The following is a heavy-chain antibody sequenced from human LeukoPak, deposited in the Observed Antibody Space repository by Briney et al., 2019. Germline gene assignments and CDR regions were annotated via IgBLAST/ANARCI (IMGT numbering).Heavy chain of an antibody. J-gene: IGHJ4*02. CDR2: IHYSGST. CDR3: ARGDFWSGQQLDY. D-gene: IGHD3-3*01. Sequence: SETPSLTCTVSGGSISSSTYYWAWIRQPPGKGLEWIGSIHYSGSTYYNPSLKSRVTISVDTSKNQFSLKLSSVTAADTAVYYCARGDFWSGQQLDYWGQGTLVTVSS. V-gene: IGHV4-39*01. CDR1: GGSISSSTYY.